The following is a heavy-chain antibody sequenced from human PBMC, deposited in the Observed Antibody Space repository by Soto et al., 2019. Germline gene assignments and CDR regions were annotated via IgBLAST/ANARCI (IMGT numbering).Heavy chain of an antibody. J-gene: IGHJ4*02. CDR3: ARDPPPPDY. CDR2: ISAYNGNT. CDR1: GYTFASYA. V-gene: IGHV1-18*01. Sequence: QVQLVQSGAEVKKPGASVKVSCKASGYTFASYAISWMRQAPGQGLEWMGWISAYNGNTNYAQQLQGRVTMTTHTSTSTAYIELRSLSSDDTAVYYCARDPPPPDYWGQGTLVTVSS.